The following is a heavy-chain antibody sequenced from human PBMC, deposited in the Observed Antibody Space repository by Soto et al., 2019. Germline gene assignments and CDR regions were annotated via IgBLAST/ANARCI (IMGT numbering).Heavy chain of an antibody. Sequence: SETLSLTCTVSGGSISSSSYYWGWIRQPPGKGLEWIGSIYYSGSTYYNPSLKSRVTISVDASKNQFSLKLSSVTAADTAVYYCAKNSLGYCSGGSCPGWFDPWGQGTLVTVSS. CDR1: GGSISSSSYY. J-gene: IGHJ5*02. V-gene: IGHV4-39*01. CDR3: AKNSLGYCSGGSCPGWFDP. CDR2: IYYSGST. D-gene: IGHD2-15*01.